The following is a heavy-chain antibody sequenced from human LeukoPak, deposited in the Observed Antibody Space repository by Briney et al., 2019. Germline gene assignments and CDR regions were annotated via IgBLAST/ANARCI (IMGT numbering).Heavy chain of an antibody. Sequence: ASVKVSCKASGYTFTGYYMHWVRQAPRQGLEWMGWINRNSVGTNYAQKFQGWVTMTRDTTISTAYMELSRLRSDDTAVYYCARDTGGSPSYGDYVFDYWGQGTLVTVSS. J-gene: IGHJ4*02. CDR1: GYTFTGYY. D-gene: IGHD4-17*01. V-gene: IGHV1-2*04. CDR3: ARDTGGSPSYGDYVFDY. CDR2: INRNSVGT.